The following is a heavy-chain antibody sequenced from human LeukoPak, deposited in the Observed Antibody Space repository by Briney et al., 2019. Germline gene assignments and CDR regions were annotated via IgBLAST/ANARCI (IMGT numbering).Heavy chain of an antibody. J-gene: IGHJ4*02. CDR3: AKCDITMVRGVITTFDY. CDR1: GFTFSSYS. V-gene: IGHV3-21*04. Sequence: GGSLRLSCAASGFTFSSYSMNWVRQAPRKGLEWVSSISSSSSYIYYADSVKGRFTISRDNSKNTLYLQMNSLRAEDTAVYYRAKCDITMVRGVITTFDYWGQGTLVTVSS. CDR2: ISSSSSYI. D-gene: IGHD3-10*01.